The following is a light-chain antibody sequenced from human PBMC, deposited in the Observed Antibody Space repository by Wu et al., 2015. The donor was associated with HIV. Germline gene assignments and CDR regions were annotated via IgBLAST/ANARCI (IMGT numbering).Light chain of an antibody. CDR1: QTVSYNY. V-gene: IGKV3-15*01. CDR2: GAS. J-gene: IGKJ1*01. CDR3: QQYNDWSGWT. Sequence: EIVLTQSPGILSLSPGERASLSCRASQTVSYNYLAWYQQKPGQAPRVLIYGASTRTTGIPARFSGSGSGTEFTLTISSVQSEDFAVYYCQQYNDWSGWTFGQGTKVEI.